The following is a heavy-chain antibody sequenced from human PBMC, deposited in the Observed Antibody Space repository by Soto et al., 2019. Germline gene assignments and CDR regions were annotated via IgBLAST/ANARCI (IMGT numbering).Heavy chain of an antibody. D-gene: IGHD6-19*01. V-gene: IGHV3-23*01. J-gene: IGHJ6*02. CDR2: ISGSGGST. Sequence: GGSLRLSCAASGFTFSSYAMSWVRQAPGKGLEWVSAISGSGGSTYYADSVKGRFTISRDNSKNTLYRQMNSLRAEDTAVYYCAKDVGAVAGTAYYYYGMDVWGQGTTVTVSS. CDR1: GFTFSSYA. CDR3: AKDVGAVAGTAYYYYGMDV.